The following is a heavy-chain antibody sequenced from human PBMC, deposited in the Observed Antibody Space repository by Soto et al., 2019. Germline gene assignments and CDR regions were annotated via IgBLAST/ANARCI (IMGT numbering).Heavy chain of an antibody. V-gene: IGHV3-30-3*01. CDR1: GFTFNYYP. CDR3: ARLPGALVAVLYIYPLDGREPLSDVAV. D-gene: IGHD5-18*01. CDR2: ISFDGSNK. J-gene: IGHJ6*02. Sequence: QMELVESGGGVVQPGESLRLSCAASGFTFNYYPMHWVRQTPGKGLEWVAVISFDGSNKYYADSVKGRFTISRDNSKDMLYLQMNSVRPEDATVYSCARLPGALVAVLYIYPLDGREPLSDVAVWGQGPTVSVSS.